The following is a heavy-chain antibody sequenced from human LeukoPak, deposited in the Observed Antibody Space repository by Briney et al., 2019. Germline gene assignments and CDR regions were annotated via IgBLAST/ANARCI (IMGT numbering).Heavy chain of an antibody. Sequence: PGGSLRLSCAASGFAFSSYWMSWVRQAPGKGLGWAANIKGDGSDKYYLDSLKGRFTVSRDNAKNSLYLQVNSLRADDTAVYYCARPFGSGTYYQFDLWGQGTLVTVSS. D-gene: IGHD3-10*01. J-gene: IGHJ4*02. CDR3: ARPFGSGTYYQFDL. V-gene: IGHV3-7*04. CDR1: GFAFSSYW. CDR2: IKGDGSDK.